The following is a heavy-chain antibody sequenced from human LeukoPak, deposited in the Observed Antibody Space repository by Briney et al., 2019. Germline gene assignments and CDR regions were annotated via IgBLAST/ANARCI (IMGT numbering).Heavy chain of an antibody. CDR1: VYCFSAAA. V-gene: IGHV3-23*01. J-gene: IGHJ4*02. Sequence: GGALRVSCVPSVYCFSAAALNGVRGALGGGGEWVSLICVSVVRTYYADSVKGQFHISRDNSKDTLYLQMNSLRDEDTAIYYCAQDPTTRQYSSLGDWGQGALVTVSS. CDR2: ICVSVVRT. D-gene: IGHD5-18*01. CDR3: AQDPTTRQYSSLGD.